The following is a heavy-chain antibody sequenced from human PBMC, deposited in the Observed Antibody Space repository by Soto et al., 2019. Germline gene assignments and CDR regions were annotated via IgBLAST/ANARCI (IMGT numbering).Heavy chain of an antibody. CDR2: ISSNGGST. V-gene: IGHV3-64*01. J-gene: IGHJ4*02. CDR1: GFTFSNYA. CDR3: ARNQASAYSGSDFAH. Sequence: EVQLVESGGGLVQPGGSLRLSCAASGFTFSNYAMYWVRQAPGKGLEYVSSISSNGGSTYYANSVKGRFTISRDNSKNTLYLQMGSLRAEDMAVYYCARNQASAYSGSDFAHWGQGTLVSVSS. D-gene: IGHD5-12*01.